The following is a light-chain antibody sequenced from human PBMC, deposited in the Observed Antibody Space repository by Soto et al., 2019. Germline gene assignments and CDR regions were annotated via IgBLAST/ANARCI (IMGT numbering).Light chain of an antibody. CDR3: QVWDSSSDHGV. J-gene: IGLJ2*01. CDR1: NIGSKS. CDR2: YDS. V-gene: IGLV3-21*04. Sequence: SSELTQPPSVSVAPGKTASITCGGNNIGSKSVHWYQQKPGQAPVLVIYYDSDRPSGIPERFSGSNSGNTATLTISRVEAGDEADYYCQVWDSSSDHGVFGGGTKLTVL.